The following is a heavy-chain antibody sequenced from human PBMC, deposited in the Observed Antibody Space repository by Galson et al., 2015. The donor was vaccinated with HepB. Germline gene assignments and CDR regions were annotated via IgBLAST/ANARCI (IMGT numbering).Heavy chain of an antibody. CDR2: ISYDGSSK. V-gene: IGHV3-30*04. J-gene: IGHJ4*02. CDR1: GFSFSSYV. Sequence: SLRLSCAASGASGFSFSSYVMHWVRQAPGKGLEWVALISYDGSSKYYADSVKGRFTISRDNSKNTLYLQMNSLRAEDTAVYYCARGGGVVRFFDWLDYWGQGTLVTVSS. CDR3: ARGGGVVRFFDWLDY. D-gene: IGHD3-9*01.